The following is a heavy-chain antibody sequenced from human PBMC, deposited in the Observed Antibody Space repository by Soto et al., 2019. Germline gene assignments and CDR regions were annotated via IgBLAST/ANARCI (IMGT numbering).Heavy chain of an antibody. CDR1: GYTFTSYY. CDR3: ARDGAGDFWSGYPLYYFDY. V-gene: IGHV1-46*01. D-gene: IGHD3-3*01. Sequence: ASVKVSCKASGYTFTSYYMHWVRQAPGQGLEWMGIINPSGGSTSYAQKFQGRVTMTRDTSTSTVYMELSSLRSEDTAVYYCARDGAGDFWSGYPLYYFDYWGQGTLVTVYS. J-gene: IGHJ4*02. CDR2: INPSGGST.